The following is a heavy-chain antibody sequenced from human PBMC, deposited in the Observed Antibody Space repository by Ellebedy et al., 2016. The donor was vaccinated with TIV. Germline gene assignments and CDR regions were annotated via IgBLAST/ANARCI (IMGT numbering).Heavy chain of an antibody. CDR2: IYHSGST. V-gene: IGHV4-30-2*01. J-gene: IGHJ6*03. CDR3: ARAKGGYSYGYGDNYYYYYMDV. D-gene: IGHD5-18*01. Sequence: SETLSLXXAVSGGSISSGGYSWSWIRQPPGKGLEWIGYIYHSGSTYYNPSLKSRVTISVDRSKNQFSLKLSSVTAADTAVYYCARAKGGYSYGYGDNYYYYYMDVWGKGTTVTVSS. CDR1: GGSISSGGYS.